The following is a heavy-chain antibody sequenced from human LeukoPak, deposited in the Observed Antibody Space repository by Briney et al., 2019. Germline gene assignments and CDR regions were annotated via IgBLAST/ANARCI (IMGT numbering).Heavy chain of an antibody. CDR2: IYYSGST. J-gene: IGHJ4*02. D-gene: IGHD2-2*01. Sequence: PSETLSLTCTVSGVSISSYYWTWIRQPPGEGLEWIGYIYYSGSTNYNPSLKSRVTISVDTSKNQFSLKVRSVTAADTGVYYCARPGYCSATTCTGHLDVWGQGTLATVSS. V-gene: IGHV4-59*12. CDR3: ARPGYCSATTCTGHLDV. CDR1: GVSISSYY.